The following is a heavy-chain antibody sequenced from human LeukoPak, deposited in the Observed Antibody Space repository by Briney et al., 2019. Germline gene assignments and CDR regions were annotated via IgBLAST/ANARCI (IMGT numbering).Heavy chain of an antibody. CDR1: GFTFSSYS. CDR2: ISSSSSYI. J-gene: IGHJ4*02. CDR3: ARDGAARNYGGY. D-gene: IGHD1-7*01. V-gene: IGHV3-21*01. Sequence: GGSLRLPCAASGFTFSSYSMNWVRQAPGKGLEWVSSISSSSSYIYYADSVKGRFTISRDNAKNSLYLQTNSLRAEDTAVYYCARDGAARNYGGYWGQGTLVTVSS.